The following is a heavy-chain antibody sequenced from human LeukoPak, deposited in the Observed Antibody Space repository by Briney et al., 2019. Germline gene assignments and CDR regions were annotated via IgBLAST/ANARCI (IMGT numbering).Heavy chain of an antibody. J-gene: IGHJ4*02. Sequence: SETLSLTCTVSGGSISSSSYYSGWIRQPPGKGLEWIGTIYYSGGTYYNPSLRSRVTISIDTSKNQFSLRLSSLTAADTALYYCARQSYDDRPFDYWGQGALVTVSS. CDR2: IYYSGGT. CDR3: ARQSYDDRPFDY. CDR1: GGSISSSSYY. V-gene: IGHV4-39*01. D-gene: IGHD3-10*01.